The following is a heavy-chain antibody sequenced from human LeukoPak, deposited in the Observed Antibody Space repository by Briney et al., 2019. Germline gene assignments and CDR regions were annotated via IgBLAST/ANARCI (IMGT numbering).Heavy chain of an antibody. D-gene: IGHD5-18*01. CDR3: AKIPWGSYGPSGFHY. Sequence: GGSLRLSCVASGFSFSSYAMSWVRQAPGKGLEWVSAISGSGGSTYYADSVKGRFTISRDNSKNTLYLQMNSLRAEDTAVYYCAKIPWGSYGPSGFHYWGQGTLVTVSS. V-gene: IGHV3-23*01. CDR1: GFSFSSYA. J-gene: IGHJ4*02. CDR2: ISGSGGST.